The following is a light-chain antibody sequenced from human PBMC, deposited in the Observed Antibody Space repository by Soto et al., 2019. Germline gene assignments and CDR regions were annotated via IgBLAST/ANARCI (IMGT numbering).Light chain of an antibody. CDR1: SSDIGAYNY. Sequence: QSALTQPASVSGSPGQSSTISCTGTSSDIGAYNYVSWYQQHPGKAPKLMIYDVNIRPSGVSNRFSGSKSGNTASLTISGLQAEDAADYYCTSWTTSSTMIFGGGTKVTVL. CDR3: TSWTTSSTMI. V-gene: IGLV2-14*03. J-gene: IGLJ2*01. CDR2: DVN.